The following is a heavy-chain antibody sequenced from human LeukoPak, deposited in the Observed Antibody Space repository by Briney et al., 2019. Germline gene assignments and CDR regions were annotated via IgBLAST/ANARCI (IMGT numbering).Heavy chain of an antibody. CDR1: GGTISGYH. D-gene: IGHD2-2*01. CDR3: ARGALGIVVVPAASPRRNWFDP. V-gene: IGHV4-59*12. CDR2: IYYSGST. Sequence: SETLSLTCTVSGGTISGYHWSWIRQPPGKGLEWIGYIYYSGSTSYNPSLKSRVTISVDTSKDQFSLKLSSVTAADTAVYYCARGALGIVVVPAASPRRNWFDPWGQGTLVTVSS. J-gene: IGHJ5*02.